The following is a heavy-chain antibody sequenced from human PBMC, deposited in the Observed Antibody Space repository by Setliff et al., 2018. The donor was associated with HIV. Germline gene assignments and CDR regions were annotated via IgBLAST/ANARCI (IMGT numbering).Heavy chain of an antibody. CDR1: GYSISSGYY. J-gene: IGHJ3*02. CDR2: IYHSGIT. CDR3: ARLGYSGSLVGAFDI. V-gene: IGHV4-38-2*02. D-gene: IGHD1-26*01. Sequence: PSETLSLTCTVSGYSISSGYYLGWMRQPPGKGLEWIGSIYHSGITYYNSSLKSRVTISVDTSKNQFSLNLTSVTAADTAVYYCARLGYSGSLVGAFDIWGQGTMVTVSS.